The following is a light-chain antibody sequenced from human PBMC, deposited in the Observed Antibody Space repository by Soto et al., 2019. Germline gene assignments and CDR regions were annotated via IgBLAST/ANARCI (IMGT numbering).Light chain of an antibody. Sequence: QSALTQPPSASGSPGQSVTISCTGTSSDVGGYNYVSWYQQHPGKAPKLMIYEVSKRPSGVPDRFSGSKSGNTASLTVSGLQAEEEADYYCCSYAGSNNFVFGGGTKVTVL. CDR3: CSYAGSNNFV. V-gene: IGLV2-8*01. J-gene: IGLJ2*01. CDR2: EVS. CDR1: SSDVGGYNY.